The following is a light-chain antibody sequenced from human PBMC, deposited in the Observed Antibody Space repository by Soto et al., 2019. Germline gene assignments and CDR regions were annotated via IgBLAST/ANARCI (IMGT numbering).Light chain of an antibody. J-gene: IGLJ3*02. CDR1: SSDVGAYNY. Sequence: QSVLTQPASVSGSPGQSITISCTGTSSDVGAYNYVSWYQQHPGKAPKVMIYEVSDRPSGVPDRFSGSKSGTSASLAITGLQAEDEADYYCLSYDSSLNGWVFGGGTKLTVL. CDR2: EVS. CDR3: LSYDSSLNGWV. V-gene: IGLV2-14*01.